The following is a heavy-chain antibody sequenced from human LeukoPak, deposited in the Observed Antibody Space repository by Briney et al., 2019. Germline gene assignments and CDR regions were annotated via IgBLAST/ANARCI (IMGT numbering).Heavy chain of an antibody. Sequence: SVKVSCKASGGTFSSYTISWVRQAPGQGLEWMGRIIPILGIANYAQKFQGRVTITADKSTSTAYMELSSLRSEDTAVYYCARDLGLYGGNSALDYWGQGTLVTVSS. CDR2: IIPILGIA. CDR3: ARDLGLYGGNSALDY. V-gene: IGHV1-69*04. J-gene: IGHJ4*02. CDR1: GGTFSSYT. D-gene: IGHD4-23*01.